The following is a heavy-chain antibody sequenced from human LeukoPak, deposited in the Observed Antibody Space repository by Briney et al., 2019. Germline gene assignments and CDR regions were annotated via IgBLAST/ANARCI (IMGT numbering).Heavy chain of an antibody. CDR2: INPNSGGI. Sequence: ASVKVSCKASGYTFTDYYIHWVRQAPGQGLEWMGWINPNSGGINYAQKFQGRVTMTRDTSVSTAYMELSSLTSDDTAVYYCARVHYSLRWVTAWDYWGQGALVIVSS. V-gene: IGHV1-2*02. D-gene: IGHD5-24*01. CDR3: ARVHYSLRWVTAWDY. J-gene: IGHJ4*02. CDR1: GYTFTDYY.